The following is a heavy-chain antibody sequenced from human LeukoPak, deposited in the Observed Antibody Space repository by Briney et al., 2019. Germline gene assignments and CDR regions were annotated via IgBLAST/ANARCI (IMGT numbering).Heavy chain of an antibody. CDR3: ARDPLRGVIIKAFDY. D-gene: IGHD3-10*01. CDR2: MSSSGNTT. V-gene: IGHV3-23*01. J-gene: IGHJ4*02. CDR1: GFTFSHYA. Sequence: PGGSLRLSCAASGFTFSHYAIYWVRQAPGKGLEWVSGMSSSGNTTYYADSVKGRFTISRDNSKNTLYLQMNSLRAEDTAVYYCARDPLRGVIIKAFDYWGQGTLVTVSS.